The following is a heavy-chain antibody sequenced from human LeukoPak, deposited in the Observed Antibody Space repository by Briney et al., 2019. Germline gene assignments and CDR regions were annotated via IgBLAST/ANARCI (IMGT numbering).Heavy chain of an antibody. CDR2: INPNSGGT. Sequence: SVKVSCKASGYTFTGYYMHWVRQAPGQGLEWMGWINPNSGGTNYAQKFQGRVTMTRDTSISTAYMELSRLRSDDTAVYYCARGGDGYNWLKAFDIWGQGTMVTVSS. CDR1: GYTFTGYY. CDR3: ARGGDGYNWLKAFDI. V-gene: IGHV1-2*02. D-gene: IGHD5-24*01. J-gene: IGHJ3*02.